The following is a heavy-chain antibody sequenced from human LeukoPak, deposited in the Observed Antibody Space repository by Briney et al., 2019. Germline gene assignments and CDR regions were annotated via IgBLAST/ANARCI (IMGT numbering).Heavy chain of an antibody. J-gene: IGHJ4*02. V-gene: IGHV3-23*01. CDR1: GFTFSSYA. Sequence: GGSLRLSCAASGFTFSSYAMSWVRQAPGKGLEWVSAISGSGGSTYYADSVKGRFIISRDNSKNTLYLQMNSLRAEDTAVYYCAKDLDDYGDYWFDYWGQGTLVTVSS. CDR3: AKDLDDYGDYWFDY. D-gene: IGHD4-17*01. CDR2: ISGSGGST.